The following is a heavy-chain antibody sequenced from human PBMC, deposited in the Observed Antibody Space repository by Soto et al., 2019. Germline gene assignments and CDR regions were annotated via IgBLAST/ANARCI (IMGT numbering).Heavy chain of an antibody. V-gene: IGHV1-69*06. D-gene: IGHD2-2*01. Sequence: SVKVSCKASGGTFSSYAISWVRQAPGQGLEWMGGIIPIFGTANYAQKFQGRVTITADKSTSTAYMELSSLRSEDTAVYYCASGYCSSTSCYWGWFDPWGQGTLVTVSS. J-gene: IGHJ5*02. CDR3: ASGYCSSTSCYWGWFDP. CDR1: GGTFSSYA. CDR2: IIPIFGTA.